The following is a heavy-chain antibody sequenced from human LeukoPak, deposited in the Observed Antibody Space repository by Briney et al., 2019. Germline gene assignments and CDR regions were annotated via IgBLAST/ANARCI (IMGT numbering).Heavy chain of an antibody. CDR3: ARGGTYSSSWYVFRWFDP. D-gene: IGHD6-13*01. J-gene: IGHJ5*02. CDR1: GGSFRDYY. V-gene: IGHV4-34*01. Sequence: PSDTLSLTCAFYGGSFRDYYWSWIRQPPGKGRELIGEINHSGRTNYNTSHKSRVTLSVDTSKNQFSLKLSSVTAADTAVYYCARGGTYSSSWYVFRWFDPWGQGTLVTVSS. CDR2: INHSGRT.